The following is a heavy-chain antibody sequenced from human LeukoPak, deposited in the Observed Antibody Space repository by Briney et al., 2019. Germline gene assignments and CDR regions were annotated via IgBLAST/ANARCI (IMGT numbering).Heavy chain of an antibody. Sequence: PSETLSLTCAVSGGSISSGGYSWSWIRQPPGKGLEWIGYIYYSGDTYYNPSLRSRVSISLDTSKNQFSLKLSSVTAADTAMYYCARDYGNNWFDPWGQGTLVTVSA. CDR1: GGSISSGGYS. CDR2: IYYSGDT. D-gene: IGHD4-17*01. V-gene: IGHV4-31*11. J-gene: IGHJ5*02. CDR3: ARDYGNNWFDP.